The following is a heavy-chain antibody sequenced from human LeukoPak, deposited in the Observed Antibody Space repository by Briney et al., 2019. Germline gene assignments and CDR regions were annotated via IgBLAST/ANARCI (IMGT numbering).Heavy chain of an antibody. V-gene: IGHV3-48*01. Sequence: GGSLRLSCAASGFTFNSYSMNWVRQAPGKGLEWVSYISSSSSTIYYADSVKGRFTISRDNAKNSLYLQMNSLRAEDTAVYYCATMYSGSIDYWGQGTLVTVSS. CDR2: ISSSSSTI. CDR3: ATMYSGSIDY. CDR1: GFTFNSYS. J-gene: IGHJ4*02. D-gene: IGHD1-26*01.